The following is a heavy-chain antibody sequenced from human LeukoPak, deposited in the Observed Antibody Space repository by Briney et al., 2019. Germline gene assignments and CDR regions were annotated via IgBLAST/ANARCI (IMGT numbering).Heavy chain of an antibody. J-gene: IGHJ4*02. D-gene: IGHD3-22*01. CDR3: ARELMGLTMIVVVNPIDY. V-gene: IGHV3-21*01. Sequence: GGSLRLSCAASGFTFSSYSMNWVRQAPGKGLESVSSISSTSSYIYYADSVKGRFTISRDNAKNSLFLQMNSLRAEDTAVYYCARELMGLTMIVVVNPIDYWGQGTLVTVSS. CDR2: ISSTSSYI. CDR1: GFTFSSYS.